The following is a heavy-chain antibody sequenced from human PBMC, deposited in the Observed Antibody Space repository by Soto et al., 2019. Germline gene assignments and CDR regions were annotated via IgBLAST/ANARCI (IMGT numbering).Heavy chain of an antibody. CDR1: GGSISRYY. CDR3: ARDRSTYGGGGTGEVKENWFDP. J-gene: IGHJ5*02. D-gene: IGHD2-8*01. V-gene: IGHV4-59*01. CDR2: AYYSGDT. Sequence: SETLSLTCSVSGGSISRYYWSWIRQPPGKGLEWIGYAYYSGDTGYNPSLKSRVTMAVDTSKSQVSLKRSSVTAADTAVYYCARDRSTYGGGGTGEVKENWFDPWGQGALVTVSS.